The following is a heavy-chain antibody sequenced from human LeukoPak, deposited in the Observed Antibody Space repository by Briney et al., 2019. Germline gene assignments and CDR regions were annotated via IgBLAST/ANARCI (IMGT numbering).Heavy chain of an antibody. CDR1: GGSISSYY. CDR2: IYYSGST. CDR3: ARLQWLVPFDY. D-gene: IGHD6-19*01. J-gene: IGHJ4*02. Sequence: ASETLSLTCTVSGGSISSYYWSWIRQPPGKGLEWIGYIYYSGSTTYNPSLKSRVTISVDTSKNQFSLKLSSVTAADTAVYYCARLQWLVPFDYWGQGTLVTVSS. V-gene: IGHV4-59*08.